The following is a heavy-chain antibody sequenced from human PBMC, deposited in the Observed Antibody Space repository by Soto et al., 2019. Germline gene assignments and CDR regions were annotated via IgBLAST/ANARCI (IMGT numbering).Heavy chain of an antibody. D-gene: IGHD2-21*01. J-gene: IGHJ4*02. CDR2: ILYDGSKE. CDR1: GFSFNTYV. CDR3: AKGLALMADH. V-gene: IGHV3-30*18. Sequence: GGSLRLSCTGSGFSFNTYVMDWVRQAPGKGLEWVARILYDGSKEYYADPVKGRFTISRDNSKNTLYLQMDSLRVEDTAVYYCAKGLALMADHWGQGTPVTVSS.